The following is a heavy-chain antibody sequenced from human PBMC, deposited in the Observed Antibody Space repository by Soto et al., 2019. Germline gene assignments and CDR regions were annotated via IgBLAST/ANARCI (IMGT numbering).Heavy chain of an antibody. V-gene: IGHV5-51*01. Sequence: GESLSSSGKAGGYSCTSYSIGWVRQMPGKGLEWMGIIYPGGSDTRYSPSFQGQVTISADKSISTAYLQWSSLKASYTAMYYCARLLITGGGRGHSPAYSGGDCSPLCSYG. D-gene: IGHD2-21*02. CDR1: GYSCTSYS. CDR2: IYPGGSDT. J-gene: IGHJ6*01. CDR3: ARLLITGGGRGHSPAYSGGDCSPLCSYG.